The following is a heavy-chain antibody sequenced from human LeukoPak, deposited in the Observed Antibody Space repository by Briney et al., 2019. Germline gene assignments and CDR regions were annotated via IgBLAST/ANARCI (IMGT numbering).Heavy chain of an antibody. J-gene: IGHJ4*02. CDR3: ARDSGGYFDY. CDR1: GYTFTSYG. V-gene: IGHV1-18*01. Sequence: ASVKVSCEASGYTFTSYGISWMRQAPGQGLEWMGWISTYNGNTNYAQKLQGRVTMTTDTSTSTAYMELRSLRSDDTAVYYCARDSGGYFDYWGQGTLVTVSS. D-gene: IGHD3-10*01. CDR2: ISTYNGNT.